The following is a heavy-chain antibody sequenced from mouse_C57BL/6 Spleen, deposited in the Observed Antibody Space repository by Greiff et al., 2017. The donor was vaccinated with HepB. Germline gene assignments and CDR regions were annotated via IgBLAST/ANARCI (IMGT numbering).Heavy chain of an antibody. D-gene: IGHD2-4*01. V-gene: IGHV5-17*01. CDR1: GFTFSDYG. CDR2: ISSGSSTI. CDR3: ARRDYDDSLYAMDY. J-gene: IGHJ4*01. Sequence: EVKVVESGGGLVKPGGSLKLSCAASGFTFSDYGMHWVRQAPEKGLEWVAYISSGSSTIYYADTVKGRFTISRDNAKNTLFLQMTSLRSEDTAMYYCARRDYDDSLYAMDYWGQGTSVTVSS.